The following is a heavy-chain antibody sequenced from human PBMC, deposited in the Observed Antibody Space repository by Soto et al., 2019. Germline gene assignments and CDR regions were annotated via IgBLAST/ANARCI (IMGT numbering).Heavy chain of an antibody. V-gene: IGHV4-39*01. J-gene: IGHJ5*02. D-gene: IGHD3-3*02. CDR2: IFYLGSS. CDR1: GDSIISSDFY. Sequence: SETLSLTCTVSGDSIISSDFYWGWFRHPPGKGLEWIGSIFYLGSSYYNPSLKSRVTMSVDTSKNQFSLRLRSVTAADTALYFCARHSLAIRKNNWFDPWGKG. CDR3: ARHSLAIRKNNWFDP.